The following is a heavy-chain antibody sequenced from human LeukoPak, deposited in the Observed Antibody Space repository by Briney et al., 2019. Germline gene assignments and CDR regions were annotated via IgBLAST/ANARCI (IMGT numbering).Heavy chain of an antibody. Sequence: SETLSLTCTVSGGSLSSYSLSWIRQPPGKGLEWIGYIYYSGRTLYNPSLKSRVTISLDTSKNQFSLKLSSVTAADTAVYYRASDYGSGSYRFDFWGQGTLVSVSS. V-gene: IGHV4-59*01. J-gene: IGHJ4*02. CDR3: ASDYGSGSYRFDF. D-gene: IGHD3-10*01. CDR1: GGSLSSYS. CDR2: IYYSGRT.